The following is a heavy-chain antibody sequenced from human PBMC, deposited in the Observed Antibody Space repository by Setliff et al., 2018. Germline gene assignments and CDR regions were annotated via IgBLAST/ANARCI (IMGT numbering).Heavy chain of an antibody. CDR3: ARQPSSGSYYNPRPYHFDY. D-gene: IGHD3-10*01. CDR1: GGSMTSYY. Sequence: SETLSLTCTVSGGSMTSYYWSWIRQSPWKGLEWIGYVHYSGDSNYNPSLKSRVTMSVDTSKNQFSLNLRSVTAADTAVYYCARQPSSGSYYNPRPYHFDYWGQGTLVTVSS. J-gene: IGHJ4*02. V-gene: IGHV4-59*13. CDR2: VHYSGDS.